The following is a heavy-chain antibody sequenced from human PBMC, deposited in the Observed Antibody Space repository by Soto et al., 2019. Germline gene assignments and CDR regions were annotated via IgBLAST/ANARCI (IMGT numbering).Heavy chain of an antibody. J-gene: IGHJ4*02. V-gene: IGHV3-48*02. D-gene: IGHD3-22*01. CDR3: ARSNLGQYDSSGYNFGY. CDR2: ISGSSSSTI. CDR1: GFSFSVSG. Sequence: GGSLRLSCAASGFSFSVSGMSWVRQSPGKGLEWVSSISGSSSSTIYYADSVKGRFTISRDNAKNSLYLQMNSLRDEDTAVYYCARSNLGQYDSSGYNFGYWGQGTLVTVSS.